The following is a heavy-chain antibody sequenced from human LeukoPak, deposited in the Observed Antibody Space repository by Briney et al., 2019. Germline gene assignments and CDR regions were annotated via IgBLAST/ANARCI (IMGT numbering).Heavy chain of an antibody. CDR2: INQDATKK. CDR3: AKGNGAYHYGAESLAH. Sequence: GGSLRLSCAASGFIFSNYWMSWVRQAPGRGLEWVANINQDATKKYYVDSVKGRFTVSRDNAKNSLYLQMNSLRVEDTAVYYCAKGNGAYHYGAESLAHWGQGTLVTVSS. J-gene: IGHJ4*02. D-gene: IGHD3-10*01. V-gene: IGHV3-7*01. CDR1: GFIFSNYW.